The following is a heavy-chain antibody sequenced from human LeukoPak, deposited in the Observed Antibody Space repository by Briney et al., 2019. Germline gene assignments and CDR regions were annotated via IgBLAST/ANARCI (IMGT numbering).Heavy chain of an antibody. V-gene: IGHV3-30*04. CDR1: GFTFSAST. Sequence: GRSLRLSCVASGFTFSASTMHWVRQAPGKGLEWVAVISYDGSNKYYADSVKGRFTISRDNAKNSLYLEMNSLRAEDTAVYYCARDSGGYFDRNHFDYWGQGTLVTVSS. CDR3: ARDSGGYFDRNHFDY. CDR2: ISYDGSNK. D-gene: IGHD3-9*01. J-gene: IGHJ4*02.